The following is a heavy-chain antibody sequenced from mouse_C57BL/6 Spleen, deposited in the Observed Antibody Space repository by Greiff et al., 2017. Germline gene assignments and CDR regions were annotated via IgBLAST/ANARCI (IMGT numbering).Heavy chain of an antibody. Sequence: QVQLQQSGAELVRPGASVTLSCKASGYTFTDYEMHWVKQTPVHGLEWIGAIDPETGGTAYNQKFKGKAILTADKSSSTAYMALRSLTSEDSAVYYCTSGFFDYWGQGTTLTVSS. CDR3: TSGFFDY. CDR2: IDPETGGT. CDR1: GYTFTDYE. V-gene: IGHV1-15*01. J-gene: IGHJ2*01.